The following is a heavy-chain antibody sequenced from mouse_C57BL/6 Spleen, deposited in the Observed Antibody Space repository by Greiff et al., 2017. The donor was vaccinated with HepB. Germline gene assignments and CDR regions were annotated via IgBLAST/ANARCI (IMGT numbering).Heavy chain of an antibody. J-gene: IGHJ1*03. CDR3: ARALYYYGSGYFDV. CDR1: GYSFTGYY. D-gene: IGHD1-1*01. CDR2: INPSTGGT. V-gene: IGHV1-42*01. Sequence: EVQLQQSGPELVKPGASVKISCKASGYSFTGYYMNWVKQSPEKSLEWIGEINPSTGGTTYNQKFKAKATLTVDKSSSTAYMQLKSLTSEDSAVYYCARALYYYGSGYFDVWGTGTTVTVSS.